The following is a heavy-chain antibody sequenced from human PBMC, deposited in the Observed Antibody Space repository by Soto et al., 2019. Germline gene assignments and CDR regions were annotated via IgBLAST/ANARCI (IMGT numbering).Heavy chain of an antibody. Sequence: QLQLQESGPGLVKPSETLSLTCTVSGGSISSSSYYWGWIRQPPGKGLEWIGSIYYSGSTYYNPSLKSRVTISVDTSKNQFSLKLSSVTAADTAVYYCARRVREYSGYDFEDYWGQGTLVTVSS. CDR2: IYYSGST. D-gene: IGHD5-12*01. V-gene: IGHV4-39*01. J-gene: IGHJ4*02. CDR1: GGSISSSSYY. CDR3: ARRVREYSGYDFEDY.